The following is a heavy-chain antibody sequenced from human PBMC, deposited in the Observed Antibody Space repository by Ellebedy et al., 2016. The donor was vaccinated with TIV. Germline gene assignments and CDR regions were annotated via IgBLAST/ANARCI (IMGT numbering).Heavy chain of an antibody. J-gene: IGHJ3*01. V-gene: IGHV3-21*01. D-gene: IGHD3-16*01. CDR2: FTNSEDYI. Sequence: PGGSLRLSCAASGFSFSSHSMNWVRQAPGKGLEWVSSFTNSEDYIFYADSVRGRFTVSRDNAKNSLSLQMNSLRDEDTAVYYCARGGIPDAFNVWGQGTMVTVSS. CDR1: GFSFSSHS. CDR3: ARGGIPDAFNV.